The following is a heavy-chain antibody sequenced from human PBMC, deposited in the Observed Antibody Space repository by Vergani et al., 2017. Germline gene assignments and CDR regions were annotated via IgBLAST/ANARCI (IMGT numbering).Heavy chain of an antibody. CDR2: IGKDGINT. CDR1: GFTFNHYA. J-gene: IGHJ4*02. CDR3: AXYLRDSTDGLPDS. Sequence: VQLLESGGDLVQPGGSLRLSCAASGFTFNHYAMNWVRQAPGKGLEWLAYIGKDGINTRYRDAVKGRVTVSRDNSKDILYLQMESLRSEDTALYYCAXYLRDSTDGLPDSWGPGTLVIVSS. V-gene: IGHV3-30*02. D-gene: IGHD2-21*02.